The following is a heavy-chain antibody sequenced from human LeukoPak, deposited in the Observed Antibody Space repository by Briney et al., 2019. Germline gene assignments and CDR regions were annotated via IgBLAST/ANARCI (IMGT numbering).Heavy chain of an antibody. J-gene: IGHJ4*02. D-gene: IGHD3-22*01. CDR2: IYSGGST. Sequence: GGSLRLSCAASGFTVSSNYMSWVRQAPGKGLEWVSVIYSGGSTYYADSVKGRFTISRDNSKNTLYLQMNSLRADDTAMYYCARGSYHDSGLVGDYWGQGTLVTVSS. CDR1: GFTVSSNY. V-gene: IGHV3-53*01. CDR3: ARGSYHDSGLVGDY.